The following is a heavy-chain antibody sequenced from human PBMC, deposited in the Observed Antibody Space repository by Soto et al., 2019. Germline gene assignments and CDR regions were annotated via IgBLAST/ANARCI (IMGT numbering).Heavy chain of an antibody. J-gene: IGHJ6*03. CDR1: GGSFSGYY. V-gene: IGHV4-34*01. Sequence: SETLSLTCAVYGGSFSGYYWSWIRQPPGKGLEWIGEINHSGSTNYNPSLKSRVTISVDTSKNQFSLKLSSVTAADTAVYYCGRVTGGYCSSTSCPRSTYYYMDVWGKGTTVTVSS. CDR3: GRVTGGYCSSTSCPRSTYYYMDV. D-gene: IGHD2-2*01. CDR2: INHSGST.